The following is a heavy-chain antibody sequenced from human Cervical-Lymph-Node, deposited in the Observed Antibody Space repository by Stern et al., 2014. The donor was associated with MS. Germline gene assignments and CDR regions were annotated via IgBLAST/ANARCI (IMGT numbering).Heavy chain of an antibody. D-gene: IGHD1-26*01. V-gene: IGHV1-46*01. CDR2: INPSGGST. CDR1: GYTFSSYY. J-gene: IGHJ3*02. CDR3: ARSGSYSDAFDI. Sequence: VQLVESGAEVKKPGASVKVSCKASGYTFSSYYMHWVRQAPGPGLEWMGIINPSGGSTRYAQKFQGRVTMTRDTSTSTVYMELSSQRSEDTAVYYCARSGSYSDAFDIWGQGTMVTVSS.